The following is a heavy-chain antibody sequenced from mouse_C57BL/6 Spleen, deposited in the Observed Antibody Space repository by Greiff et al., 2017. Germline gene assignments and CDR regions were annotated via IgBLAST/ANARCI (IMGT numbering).Heavy chain of an antibody. V-gene: IGHV1-64*01. CDR1: GYTFTSYW. Sequence: QVQLQQPGAELVKPGASVKLSCKASGYTFTSYWMHWVKQRPGPGLEWIGMIHPNSGSTNYNEKFKSKATLTVDKSSSTAYMQLSSLTSEYSAVYYCARFDYYCSIPWCFDVWGTGTTVTVSS. CDR2: IHPNSGST. CDR3: ARFDYYCSIPWCFDV. D-gene: IGHD1-1*01. J-gene: IGHJ1*03.